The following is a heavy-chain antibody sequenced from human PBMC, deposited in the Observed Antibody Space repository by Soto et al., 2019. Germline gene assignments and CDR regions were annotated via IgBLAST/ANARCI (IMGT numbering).Heavy chain of an antibody. CDR2: TSAYNGNT. D-gene: IGHD6-13*01. Sequence: VASVKVSCKASGYTFTSYGISWVRQAPGQGLEWMGWTSAYNGNTNYAQKLQGRVTMTTDTSTSTAYMEPRSLRSDDTAVYYCGPASSSWTQIDYWGQGTLVTVSS. CDR3: GPASSSWTQIDY. CDR1: GYTFTSYG. J-gene: IGHJ4*02. V-gene: IGHV1-18*04.